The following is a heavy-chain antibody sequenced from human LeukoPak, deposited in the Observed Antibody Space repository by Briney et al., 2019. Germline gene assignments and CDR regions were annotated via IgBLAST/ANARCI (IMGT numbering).Heavy chain of an antibody. Sequence: GASVKVSCKASGYTFTGYYMHWVRQAPGQGLEWMGWINPNSGGTNYAQKFQGRVTMTGDTSISAAYMELSRLRSDDTAVYYCARGGSMIVARRGAFDIWGQGTMVTVSS. V-gene: IGHV1-2*02. CDR2: INPNSGGT. J-gene: IGHJ3*02. D-gene: IGHD3-22*01. CDR1: GYTFTGYY. CDR3: ARGGSMIVARRGAFDI.